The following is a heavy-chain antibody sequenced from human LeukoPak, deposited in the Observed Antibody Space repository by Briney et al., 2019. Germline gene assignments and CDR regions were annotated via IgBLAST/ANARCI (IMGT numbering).Heavy chain of an antibody. D-gene: IGHD4-17*01. J-gene: IGHJ4*02. Sequence: KSSETLSLTCTVSGDSLRNSGSYWVWNRQPSGKGLEWIGSIYYDGTTYHNPSLKSRVIISADTSKSQFSLEMISVTAADTAVYWCVRRQHYGDPHWGQGTLVTVST. CDR2: IYYDGTT. CDR3: VRRQHYGDPH. V-gene: IGHV4-39*01. CDR1: GDSLRNSGSY.